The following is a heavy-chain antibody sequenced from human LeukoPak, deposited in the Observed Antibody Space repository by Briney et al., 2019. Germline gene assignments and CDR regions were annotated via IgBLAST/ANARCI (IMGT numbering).Heavy chain of an antibody. V-gene: IGHV3-64*01. CDR3: ARDGGSSPGSYYYYMDV. CDR2: ISSNGGST. D-gene: IGHD6-6*01. J-gene: IGHJ6*03. CDR1: GFTFSSYA. Sequence: GGSLRLSCAASGFTFSSYAMHWVRQAPGKGLEYVSAISSNGGSTYYANSVKGRFTISRDNSKNTLYLQMGSLRAEDMAVYYCARDGGSSPGSYYYYMDVWGQGTTVTVSS.